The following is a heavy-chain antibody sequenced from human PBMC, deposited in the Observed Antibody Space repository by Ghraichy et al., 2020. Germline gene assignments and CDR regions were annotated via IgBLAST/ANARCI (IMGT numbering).Heavy chain of an antibody. CDR2: ISGSGGAT. V-gene: IGHV3-23*01. Sequence: ESLRLSCTASGFIFTSYAMSWVRQAPGKGLEWVIGISGSGGATYYADSVRGRFTISRDNSKDTLYLQMDSLRAEDTAIYYCAKGRAGFDYWGQGSLVTVSS. D-gene: IGHD1-1*01. CDR1: GFIFTSYA. J-gene: IGHJ4*02. CDR3: AKGRAGFDY.